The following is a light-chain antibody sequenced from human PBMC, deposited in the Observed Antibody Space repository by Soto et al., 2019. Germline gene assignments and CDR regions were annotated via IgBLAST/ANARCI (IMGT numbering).Light chain of an antibody. CDR3: SSYAGSNSWV. CDR1: SSDVGGYNY. Sequence: QSVLTQPPSASGSPGQSVTISCTGTSSDVGGYNYVSWYQQHPGKAPKLMIYEVTKRPSGVPDRFSGSKSGNTVSLTVSGLQAEDEADYYCSSYAGSNSWVFGGGTQLTVL. J-gene: IGLJ3*02. V-gene: IGLV2-8*01. CDR2: EVT.